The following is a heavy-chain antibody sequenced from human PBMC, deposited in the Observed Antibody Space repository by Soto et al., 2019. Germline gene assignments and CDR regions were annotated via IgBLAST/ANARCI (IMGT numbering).Heavy chain of an antibody. Sequence: GESLKISCRGSGYSFTSYWIGWVRQMPGKGLEWMGIIYPGDSDTRYSPSFQGQVTISADKSISTAYLQWSSLKASDTAMYYCARLDGGAAEFSGWPDYWGQGTLVTVSS. D-gene: IGHD6-19*01. J-gene: IGHJ4*02. CDR2: IYPGDSDT. CDR1: GYSFTSYW. CDR3: ARLDGGAAEFSGWPDY. V-gene: IGHV5-51*01.